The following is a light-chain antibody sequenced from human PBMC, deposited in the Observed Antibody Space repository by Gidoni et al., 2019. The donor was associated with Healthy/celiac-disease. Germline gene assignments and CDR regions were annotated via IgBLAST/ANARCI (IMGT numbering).Light chain of an antibody. CDR2: AAS. CDR3: QQYYSTQYT. V-gene: IGKV1-NL1*01. J-gene: IGKJ2*01. Sequence: DIQMTQSPSSLSASVGDRVTIICRASQGISNSLAWYQQKPGKAPKLLLYAASRLESGVPSRFSGSGSGTDYTLTISSLQPEDFATYYCQQYYSTQYTFGQGTKLEIK. CDR1: QGISNS.